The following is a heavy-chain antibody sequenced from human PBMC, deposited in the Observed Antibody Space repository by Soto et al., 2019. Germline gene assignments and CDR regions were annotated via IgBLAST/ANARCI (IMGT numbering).Heavy chain of an antibody. Sequence: EVQLVESGGGLVQPGGSLRLSCAASGFTFSNYWMNWVRQAPGKGLEWVAHIQQDGGERYYVDSVKGRFTISRDNAKNSLFLQMNSLRAEDTAVYYCARDGVVAAPFDYWGQGTLVTVSS. CDR1: GFTFSNYW. CDR2: IQQDGGER. V-gene: IGHV3-7*04. CDR3: ARDGVVAAPFDY. J-gene: IGHJ4*02. D-gene: IGHD2-15*01.